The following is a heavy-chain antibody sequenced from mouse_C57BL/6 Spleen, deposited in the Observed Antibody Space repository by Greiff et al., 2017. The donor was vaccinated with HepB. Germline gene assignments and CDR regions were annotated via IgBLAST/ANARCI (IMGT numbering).Heavy chain of an antibody. CDR1: GYTFTSYW. CDR2: IDPSDSYT. D-gene: IGHD3-2*02. CDR3: ARAHSAGPYVDY. J-gene: IGHJ2*01. V-gene: IGHV1-69*01. Sequence: QVQLQQPGAELVMPGASVKLSCKASGYTFTSYWMHWVKQRPGQGLEWIGEIDPSDSYTNYNQKFKGKATLTVDKSSSTAYMQLSSLTSEDSAVYYCARAHSAGPYVDYWGQGTTLTVSS.